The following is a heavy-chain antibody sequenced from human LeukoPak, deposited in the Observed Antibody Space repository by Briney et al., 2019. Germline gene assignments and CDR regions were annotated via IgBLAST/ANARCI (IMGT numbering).Heavy chain of an antibody. D-gene: IGHD2-15*01. V-gene: IGHV3-48*04. J-gene: IGHJ4*02. CDR2: ISSSSSTI. Sequence: GGSLRLSCAASGFTFSSYSMNWVRQAPGKGLEWVSYISSSSSTIYYADSVKGRFTISRDNAKNSLYLQMNSLRAEDTAVYYCASYSRSGFDYWSQGTLVTVSS. CDR3: ASYSRSGFDY. CDR1: GFTFSSYS.